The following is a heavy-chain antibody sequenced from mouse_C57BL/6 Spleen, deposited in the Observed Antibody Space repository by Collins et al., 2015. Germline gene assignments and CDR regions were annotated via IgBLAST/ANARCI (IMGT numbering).Heavy chain of an antibody. CDR2: ISNGGGST. CDR1: GFTFSSYT. CDR3: ARHRHRYYAMDY. D-gene: IGHD2-14*01. V-gene: IGHV5-12-2*01. J-gene: IGHJ4*01. Sequence: EVKLVESGGGLVQPGGSLKLSCAASGFTFSSYTMSWVRQTPEKRLEWVAYISNGGGSTYYPDTVKGRFTISRDNAKNTLYLQMSSLKSEDTAMYYCARHRHRYYAMDYWGQGTSVTVSS.